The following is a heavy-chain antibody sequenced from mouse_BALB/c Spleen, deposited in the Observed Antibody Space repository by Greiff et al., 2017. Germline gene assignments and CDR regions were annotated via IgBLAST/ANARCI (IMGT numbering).Heavy chain of an antibody. CDR3: AKGASMIASYYAMDD. CDR2: IYPGDGDT. J-gene: IGHJ4*01. V-gene: IGHV1-80*01. CDR1: GYAFSSYW. D-gene: IGHD2-3*01. Sequence: VQLQQSGAELVRPGSSVKISCKASGYAFSSYWMNWVKQRPGQGLEWIGQIYPGDGDTNYNGKFKGKSTLTADKSSSTAYMQLSSLTSEDSAVYFCAKGASMIASYYAMDDWGQGTSVTVSS.